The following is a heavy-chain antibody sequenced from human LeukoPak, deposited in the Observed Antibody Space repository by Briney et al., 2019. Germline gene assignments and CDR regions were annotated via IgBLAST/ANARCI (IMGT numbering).Heavy chain of an antibody. J-gene: IGHJ4*02. Sequence: GGSLRLSCVASGFTFSSYAMSWVRQAPGKGLEWVSGISGGGGSIHYADSVKGRFTISRDNSMNTSYLQMDSLRAEDAAVYYCARYRSVTTGKRFFDYWGQGTLVTVSS. V-gene: IGHV3-23*01. CDR1: GFTFSSYA. D-gene: IGHD4-17*01. CDR2: ISGGGGSI. CDR3: ARYRSVTTGKRFFDY.